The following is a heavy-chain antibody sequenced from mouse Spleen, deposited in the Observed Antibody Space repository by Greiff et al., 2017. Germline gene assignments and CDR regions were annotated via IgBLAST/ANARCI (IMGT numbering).Heavy chain of an antibody. CDR2: IYPGDGDT. D-gene: IGHD2-12*01. J-gene: IGHJ1*01. V-gene: IGHV1-82*01. Sequence: QVQLQQSGPELVKPGASVKISCKASGYAFSSSWMNWVKQRPGKGLEWIGRIYPGDGDTNYNGKFKGKATLTADKSSSTAYMQLSSLTSEDSAVYFCARKSKDLRDYWYFDVWGAGTTVTVSS. CDR3: ARKSKDLRDYWYFDV. CDR1: GYAFSSSW.